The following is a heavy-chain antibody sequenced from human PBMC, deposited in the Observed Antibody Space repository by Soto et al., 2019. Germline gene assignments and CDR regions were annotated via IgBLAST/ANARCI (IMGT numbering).Heavy chain of an antibody. CDR3: ASYRGALYFES. J-gene: IGHJ4*02. V-gene: IGHV4-59*01. Sequence: XXTLSLTCSVSGRSMSSNYWSWIRQSPDKGLEWLGYVFYGGTDYNPSLGGRVSMSVETSKSQFSLKLTSVTVADTAVYYCASYRGALYFESWGPGILVTVSS. D-gene: IGHD3-16*01. CDR1: GRSMSSNY. CDR2: VFYGGT.